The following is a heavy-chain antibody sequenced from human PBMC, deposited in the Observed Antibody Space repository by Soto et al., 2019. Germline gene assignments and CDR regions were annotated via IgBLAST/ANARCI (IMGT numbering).Heavy chain of an antibody. D-gene: IGHD1-26*01. CDR2: IQSDGSKK. Sequence: QVQVVASGGGVVQPGTSLTLSCLTSGFTFTTYGMHWVRQGPGKGLEWVAAIQSDGSKKYYADSVKGRFTISRDDSRNTLYLQMNSVRAEDTAQYYCWRDLQVGVIYFDPWGQGTLVTVSS. CDR1: GFTFTTYG. CDR3: WRDLQVGVIYFDP. J-gene: IGHJ5*02. V-gene: IGHV3-33*05.